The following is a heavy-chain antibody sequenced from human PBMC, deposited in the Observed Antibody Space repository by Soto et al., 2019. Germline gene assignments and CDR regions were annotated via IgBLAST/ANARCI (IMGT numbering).Heavy chain of an antibody. J-gene: IGHJ4*02. D-gene: IGHD4-17*01. CDR3: AGGSTVTTYYFDY. CDR2: INHSGST. CDR1: GGSFSGYY. V-gene: IGHV4-34*01. Sequence: SETLSLTCAVYGGSFSGYYWSWIRQPPGKGLEWIGEINHSGSTNYNPSLKSRVTISVDTSKNQFSLKLSSVTAADTAVYYCAGGSTVTTYYFDYWGQGTLVTVSS.